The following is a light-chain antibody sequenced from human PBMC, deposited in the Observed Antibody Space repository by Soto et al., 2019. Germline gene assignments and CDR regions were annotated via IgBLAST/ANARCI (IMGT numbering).Light chain of an antibody. V-gene: IGKV3-20*01. CDR3: QQYGNSPLT. J-gene: IGKJ4*01. Sequence: EIVLTQSPGTLSLSPGERASLSCRASQSVSSSYFAWYQQKPGQAPRVIIFGVSTRATGVPDRFSGSGSGTDFTLTISRLEPEDFALYYCQQYGNSPLTFGGGTKVDIK. CDR2: GVS. CDR1: QSVSSSY.